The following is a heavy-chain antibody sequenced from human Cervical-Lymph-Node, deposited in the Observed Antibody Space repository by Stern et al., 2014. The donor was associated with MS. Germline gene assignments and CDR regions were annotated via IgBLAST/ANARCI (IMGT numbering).Heavy chain of an antibody. V-gene: IGHV3-53*01. CDR3: ARDYYDSRGYSH. J-gene: IGHJ4*02. CDR1: GYSVSTNY. CDR2: IYSGGST. D-gene: IGHD3-22*01. Sequence: EVQLVESGGGLIQPGGPLRLSCAVSGYSVSTNYMSWIRQAPGKGLGWVAVIYSGGSTYHADSVRGRFTISRDNARNTLSLQMDSLRAEDTAVYYCARDYYDSRGYSHWGQGTLVTVSS.